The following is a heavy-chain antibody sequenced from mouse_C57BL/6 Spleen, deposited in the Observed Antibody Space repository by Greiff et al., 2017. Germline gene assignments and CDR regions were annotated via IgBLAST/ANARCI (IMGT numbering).Heavy chain of an antibody. J-gene: IGHJ1*03. Sequence: VQLKESGAELVKPGASVKLSCTASGFNIKDYYMHWVKQRSEHGLVWIGRIDPEDGETKYAPKFQGKATITADTSSNIAYLQLSSLTSEDTAVYYCARSYYGSSYSDVWGTGTTVTVSS. CDR1: GFNIKDYY. CDR2: IDPEDGET. V-gene: IGHV14-2*01. D-gene: IGHD1-1*01. CDR3: ARSYYGSSYSDV.